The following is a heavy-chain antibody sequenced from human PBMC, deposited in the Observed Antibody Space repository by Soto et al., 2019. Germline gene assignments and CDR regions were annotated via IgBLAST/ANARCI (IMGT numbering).Heavy chain of an antibody. CDR2: TRNKVDSYTT. Sequence: GSLRLSCAASGFTFSDHYMEWVLQAPGKGLEWVGRTRNKVDSYTTEYAASVRGRFTISRDDSKTSLYLQMNSLKTEDTALYYCATGTVGAMDYWGQGTLVTVSS. D-gene: IGHD1-26*01. V-gene: IGHV3-72*01. J-gene: IGHJ4*02. CDR1: GFTFSDHY. CDR3: ATGTVGAMDY.